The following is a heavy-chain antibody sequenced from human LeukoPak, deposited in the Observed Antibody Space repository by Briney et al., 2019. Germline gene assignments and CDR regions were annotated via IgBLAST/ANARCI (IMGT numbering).Heavy chain of an antibody. Sequence: SLPMSLTCTVSGGSLNSGAFYWGWIRQPPGKGLKKIGSMYYDGSSYYNPSLKSRVTTSVDTSKNQFSLKLTSVTAADPAVYFCARRSGRGGDDREDYFCLWGQGTLVTVSS. CDR1: GGSLNSGAFY. D-gene: IGHD1-1*01. J-gene: IGHJ4*02. CDR2: MYYDGSS. CDR3: ARRSGRGGDDREDYFCL. V-gene: IGHV4-39*01.